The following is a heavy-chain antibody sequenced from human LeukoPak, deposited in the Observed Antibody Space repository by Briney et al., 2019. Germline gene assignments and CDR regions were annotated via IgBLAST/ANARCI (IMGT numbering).Heavy chain of an antibody. Sequence: TGGSLRLSCAASGFTFSSSAMSWVRQAPGKGLEWVSGITNGGGGTYYADPVKGRFTISRDNSKNTLYLQMNSLRAEDTAVYYCAKATVVPAAMGSFDCWGQGTLVTVSS. CDR1: GFTFSSSA. V-gene: IGHV3-23*01. CDR3: AKATVVPAAMGSFDC. J-gene: IGHJ4*02. D-gene: IGHD2-2*01. CDR2: ITNGGGGT.